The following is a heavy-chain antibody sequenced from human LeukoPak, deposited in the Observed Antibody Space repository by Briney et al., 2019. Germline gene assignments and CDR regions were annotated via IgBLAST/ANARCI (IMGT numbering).Heavy chain of an antibody. CDR2: INPSGGST. V-gene: IGHV1-46*01. CDR3: ARGVRIAVAGYGFYYFDY. D-gene: IGHD6-19*01. Sequence: ASVKVSCKASGYTFTSYYMHWVRQAPGQGLEWMGIINPSGGSTSYAQKFQGRVTMTRDTSTSTVHMELSSLRSEDTAVYYCARGVRIAVAGYGFYYFDYWGQGTLVTVSS. CDR1: GYTFTSYY. J-gene: IGHJ4*02.